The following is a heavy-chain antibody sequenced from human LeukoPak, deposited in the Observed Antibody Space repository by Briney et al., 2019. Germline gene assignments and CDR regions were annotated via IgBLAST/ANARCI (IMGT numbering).Heavy chain of an antibody. Sequence: ASVKASCKASGYTFTSYDINWVRQATGQGLEWMGWMNPNSGNTGYAQKFQGRVTMTRNTSISTAYMELSSLRSEDTAVYYCALVGATYDAFDIWGQGTMVTVSS. CDR2: MNPNSGNT. D-gene: IGHD1-26*01. J-gene: IGHJ3*02. CDR1: GYTFTSYD. V-gene: IGHV1-8*01. CDR3: ALVGATYDAFDI.